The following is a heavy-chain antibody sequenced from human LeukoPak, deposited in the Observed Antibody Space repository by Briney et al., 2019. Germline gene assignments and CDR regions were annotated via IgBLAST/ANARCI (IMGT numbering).Heavy chain of an antibody. D-gene: IGHD4-17*01. Sequence: GGSLRLSCAASGFTFSSHAMSWVRQAPGKGLEWVSSLSGSGGTTYHADSVKGRFSISRDNSKNTLYLQLNSLRAEDTAVYYCAKGDSTSRVTTSRVVFGYYYYLDVWGKGTPVTVSS. J-gene: IGHJ6*03. CDR2: LSGSGGTT. CDR1: GFTFSSHA. CDR3: AKGDSTSRVTTSRVVFGYYYYLDV. V-gene: IGHV3-23*01.